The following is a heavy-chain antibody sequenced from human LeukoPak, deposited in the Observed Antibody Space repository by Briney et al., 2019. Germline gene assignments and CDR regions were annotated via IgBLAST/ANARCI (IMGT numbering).Heavy chain of an antibody. V-gene: IGHV3-73*01. Sequence: GGSLRLSCAASGFTFSGSAMHWVRQASGKGLEWAGRIRSKANSYATAYAASVKGRFTISRDDSKNTAYLQMNSLKTEDTAVYYCTRLSPGYCSGGSCYSFWFDPWGQGTLVTVSS. J-gene: IGHJ5*02. CDR2: IRSKANSYAT. CDR1: GFTFSGSA. CDR3: TRLSPGYCSGGSCYSFWFDP. D-gene: IGHD2-15*01.